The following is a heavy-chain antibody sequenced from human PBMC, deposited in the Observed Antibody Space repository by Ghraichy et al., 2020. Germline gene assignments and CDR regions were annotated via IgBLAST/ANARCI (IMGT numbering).Heavy chain of an antibody. D-gene: IGHD3-16*01. V-gene: IGHV2-5*01. CDR3: ARAGQLWGGDFDY. CDR2: IYWSDDD. CDR1: GFSLSTRGVG. Sequence: SGPTLVKPTQTLTLTCTFSGFSLSTRGVGVGWIRQPPGKALEWLALIYWSDDDRYSPSLKNRLTITKDTFKNQVVLTLTNMDTVDTATYFCARAGQLWGGDFDYWGQGTLVTVSS. J-gene: IGHJ4*02.